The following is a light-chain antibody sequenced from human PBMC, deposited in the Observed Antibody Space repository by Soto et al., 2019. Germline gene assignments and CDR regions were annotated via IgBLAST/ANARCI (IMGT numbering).Light chain of an antibody. CDR3: HQYNNWPPIT. CDR1: QTISSH. Sequence: DIQMTQSPSSLSASVGDRVIITCRASQTISSHLNWYQQKPGKIPNLLIYAASTLQAGVPSRFSGSGSGTEFTLTISSLQSEDFAVYYCHQYNNWPPITFSQGTRLEIK. CDR2: AAS. V-gene: IGKV1-27*01. J-gene: IGKJ5*01.